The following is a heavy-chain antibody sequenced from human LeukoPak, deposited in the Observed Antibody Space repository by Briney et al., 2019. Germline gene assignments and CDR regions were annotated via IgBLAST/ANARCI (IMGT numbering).Heavy chain of an antibody. J-gene: IGHJ4*02. CDR2: IRDDGSNK. D-gene: IGHD3-22*01. V-gene: IGHV3-30*02. Sequence: GGPLRLSCAASGFTFNRYGMHWVRQAPGKGLEWVAFIRDDGSNKYYADSVKGRFTISRDNSKNTLYLQMNSLRAEDTAVYYCAKEFYYDSSGYYFPFDYWGQGTLVTVSS. CDR1: GFTFNRYG. CDR3: AKEFYYDSSGYYFPFDY.